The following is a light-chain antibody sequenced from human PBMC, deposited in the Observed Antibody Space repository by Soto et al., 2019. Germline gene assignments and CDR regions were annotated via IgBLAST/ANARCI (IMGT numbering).Light chain of an antibody. CDR3: QQRSNWPLIT. J-gene: IGKJ5*01. CDR2: GAS. CDR1: QNVSSN. Sequence: EIVMTQSPPSLTVTPGERATLSCRASQNVSSNLAWYQQKPGQAPRFLIYGASTRATGITARFSGSGSGTDFTLTISSLEPEDFAVFYCQQRSNWPLITFGQGARLEI. V-gene: IGKV3-11*01.